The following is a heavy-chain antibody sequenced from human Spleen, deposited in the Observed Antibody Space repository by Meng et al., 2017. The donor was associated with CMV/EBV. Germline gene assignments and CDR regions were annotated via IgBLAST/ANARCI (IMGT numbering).Heavy chain of an antibody. CDR1: GGSMSSGGYY. CDR2: IYYSGST. D-gene: IGHD6-6*01. V-gene: IGHV4-31*03. CDR3: ARVPLYSSSVDY. Sequence: CTVSGGSMSSGGYYWSWLRQHPGKGLEWIGYIYYSGSTYYNPSLKSRVTISIDTSKNQFSLKLSSVTAADTAVYYCARVPLYSSSVDYWGQGTLVTVSS. J-gene: IGHJ4*02.